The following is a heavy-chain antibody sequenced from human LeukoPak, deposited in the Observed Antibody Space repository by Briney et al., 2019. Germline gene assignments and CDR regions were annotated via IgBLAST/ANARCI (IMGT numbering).Heavy chain of an antibody. CDR1: GGSISGYY. V-gene: IGHV4-59*08. J-gene: IGHJ3*02. D-gene: IGHD3-22*01. CDR3: ARHFTYYYDSSGYPRDAFDI. Sequence: SETLSLTCTVPGGSISGYYWSRIRQSPGKGLVWIGYMYYSGSTNYNPSLKSRVTMSVDMSKNQFSLKLSSVTAADTALYYCARHFTYYYDSSGYPRDAFDIWGQGTMVTVSS. CDR2: MYYSGST.